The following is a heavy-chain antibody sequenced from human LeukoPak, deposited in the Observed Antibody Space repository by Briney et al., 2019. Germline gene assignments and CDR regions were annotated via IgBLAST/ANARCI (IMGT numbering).Heavy chain of an antibody. CDR1: GYSFTGYW. J-gene: IGHJ4*02. Sequence: KPGEYLRISCKGSGYSFTGYWISWVRQMPGKGLEWMGRIDPSDSYTNYSPSFQGHVTISADKSISTAYLQWSSLKASDTAMYYCARGDCSSTSCYLYYFDYWGQGTLVTVSS. V-gene: IGHV5-10-1*01. CDR2: IDPSDSYT. CDR3: ARGDCSSTSCYLYYFDY. D-gene: IGHD2-2*01.